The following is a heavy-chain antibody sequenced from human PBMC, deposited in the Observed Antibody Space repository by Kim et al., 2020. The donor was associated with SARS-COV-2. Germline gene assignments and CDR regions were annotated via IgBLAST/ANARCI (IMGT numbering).Heavy chain of an antibody. J-gene: IGHJ6*02. CDR2: IWYDGSNK. D-gene: IGHD1-1*01. Sequence: GGSLRLSCAASGFTFSSYGMHWVRQAPGKGLEWVAVIWYDGSNKYYADSVKGRFTISRDNSKNTLYLQMNSLRAEDTAVYYCAREGIDRYLPRGYYYYGMDVWGQGTTVTVSS. CDR1: GFTFSSYG. V-gene: IGHV3-33*01. CDR3: AREGIDRYLPRGYYYYGMDV.